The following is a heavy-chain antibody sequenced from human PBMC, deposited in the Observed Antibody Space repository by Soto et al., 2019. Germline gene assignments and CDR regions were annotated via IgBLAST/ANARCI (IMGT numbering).Heavy chain of an antibody. J-gene: IGHJ5*02. CDR3: ARVWIAFHYDSSGPPGGYNWFDP. D-gene: IGHD3-22*01. CDR2: IYYSGST. V-gene: IGHV4-31*03. Sequence: SETLSLTCTVSGGSISSGGYYWSWIRQHPGKGLEWIGYIYYSGSTYYNPSLKSRVTISLDTSKNQFSLKLSSVTAADTAVYYCARVWIAFHYDSSGPPGGYNWFDPWGQGTLVTVSS. CDR1: GGSISSGGYY.